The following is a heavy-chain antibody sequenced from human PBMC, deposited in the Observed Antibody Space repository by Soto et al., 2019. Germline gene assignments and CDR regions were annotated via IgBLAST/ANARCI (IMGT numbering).Heavy chain of an antibody. Sequence: QVQLVQSGADVKKPGSSVKVSCKASGGTFSSYAITWVRQAPGQGLEWMGGIIPIFGTANCAQKLQARVTITAVESTSTAYRERSSLISEDTAVYYCARDRGPSSGYYPYWFDPWGQGTLVTVSS. J-gene: IGHJ5*02. CDR3: ARDRGPSSGYYPYWFDP. V-gene: IGHV1-69*12. CDR2: IIPIFGTA. CDR1: GGTFSSYA. D-gene: IGHD3-22*01.